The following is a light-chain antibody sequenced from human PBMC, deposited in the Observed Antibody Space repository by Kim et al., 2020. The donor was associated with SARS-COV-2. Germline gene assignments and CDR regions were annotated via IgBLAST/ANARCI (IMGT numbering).Light chain of an antibody. V-gene: IGLV1-40*01. Sequence: QSVLTQSPSVSRAPGQRVTIFCTGSSSNFGAGYDVHWYQQLPGTAPKLLIYGNNNRPSGVPDRFSGSRSGISASLAITGLQAEDEAVYYCQSYDSSLSRVFGGGTQLTVL. CDR3: QSYDSSLSRV. J-gene: IGLJ3*02. CDR2: GNN. CDR1: SSNFGAGYD.